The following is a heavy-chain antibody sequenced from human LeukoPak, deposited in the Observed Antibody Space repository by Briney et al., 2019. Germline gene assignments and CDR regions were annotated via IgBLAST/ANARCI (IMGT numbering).Heavy chain of an antibody. Sequence: PGGSLRLSCAASGFTFSSSAMHWVRQAPGKGLEWVAVISYDGSNKYYADSVKGRFTISRDNSKNTLYLQVNSLRAEDMAVYYCAREMPTTETFDYWGQGALVTVSS. D-gene: IGHD5-24*01. CDR3: AREMPTTETFDY. V-gene: IGHV3-30-3*01. CDR2: ISYDGSNK. J-gene: IGHJ4*02. CDR1: GFTFSSSA.